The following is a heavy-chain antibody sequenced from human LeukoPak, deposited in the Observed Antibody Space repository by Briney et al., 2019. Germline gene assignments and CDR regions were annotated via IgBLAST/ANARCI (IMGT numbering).Heavy chain of an antibody. Sequence: PSETLSLTCTVSGGSISSSSYYWGWIRQPPGKGLEWIGSAHYTGITYYNPSLKSRVTISVDTSKNQFSLKLSSVTAADTAVYYCARSAYYSGSYFGWGQGTLVTVSS. CDR3: ARSAYYSGSYFG. V-gene: IGHV4-39*01. J-gene: IGHJ4*02. CDR1: GGSISSSSYY. CDR2: AHYTGIT. D-gene: IGHD1-26*01.